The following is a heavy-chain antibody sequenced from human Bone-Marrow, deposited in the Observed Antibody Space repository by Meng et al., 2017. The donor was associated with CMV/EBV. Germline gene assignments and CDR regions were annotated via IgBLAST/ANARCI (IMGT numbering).Heavy chain of an antibody. J-gene: IGHJ4*02. CDR1: GYTFTGYY. V-gene: IGHV1-2*02. CDR3: ARGGIVVVPAANDY. Sequence: VKVSCKASGYTFTGYYMHWVRQAPGQELEWMGWINPNSGGTNYAQKFQGRVTMTRDTSISTAYMELSRLRSDDTAVYYCARGGIVVVPAANDYWGQGTLVTVSS. D-gene: IGHD2-2*01. CDR2: INPNSGGT.